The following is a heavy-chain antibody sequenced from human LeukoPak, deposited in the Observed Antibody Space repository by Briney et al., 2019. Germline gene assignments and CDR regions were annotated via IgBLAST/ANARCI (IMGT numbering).Heavy chain of an antibody. V-gene: IGHV4-59*01. J-gene: IGHJ4*02. D-gene: IGHD2-8*02. CDR1: RGSIFGYL. CDR2: IFYTGIT. Sequence: PSETPSLTCIVSRGSIFGYLWCSVRPPPGKGVELIGYIFYTGITDYNTSLTYRVTISIETSNHKFSCILSFIASEPTTVSYITGDLRLSLFYYWGPGILVTVSS. CDR3: TGDLRLSLFYY.